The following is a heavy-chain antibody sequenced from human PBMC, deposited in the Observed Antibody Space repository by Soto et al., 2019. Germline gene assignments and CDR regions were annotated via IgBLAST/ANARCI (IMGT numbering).Heavy chain of an antibody. CDR3: ARDPSVTAIGRADH. CDR1: GFTFDDYA. V-gene: IGHV3-9*01. D-gene: IGHD5-18*01. CDR2: INWNSAVI. J-gene: IGHJ4*02. Sequence: PGGSLRLSCVVSGFTFDDYAMHWVRQAPGGGLEWVSGINWNSAVIGYADSVKGRFTISRDNAKNALYLQMTSLRSEDTALYYCARDPSVTAIGRADHWGQRTLFPVSS.